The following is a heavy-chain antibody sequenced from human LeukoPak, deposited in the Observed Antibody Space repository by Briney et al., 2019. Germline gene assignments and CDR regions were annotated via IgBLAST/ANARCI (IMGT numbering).Heavy chain of an antibody. Sequence: ASVKVSCKASGYTFTTYGITWVRQAPGQGLEWMGWISAYNGNTNYAQKFQGRVTITADKSTSTAYMELSSLRSEDTAVYYCARGTDYGYYYYYMDVWGKGTTVTVSS. CDR2: ISAYNGNT. CDR3: ARGTDYGYYYYYMDV. D-gene: IGHD4-17*01. CDR1: GYTFTTYG. V-gene: IGHV1-18*01. J-gene: IGHJ6*03.